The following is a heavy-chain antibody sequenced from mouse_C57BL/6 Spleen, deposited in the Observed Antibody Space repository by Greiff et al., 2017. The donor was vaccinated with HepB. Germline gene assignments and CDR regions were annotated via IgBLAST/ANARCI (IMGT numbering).Heavy chain of an antibody. CDR1: GYSITSGYY. J-gene: IGHJ1*03. D-gene: IGHD2-5*01. V-gene: IGHV3-6*01. Sequence: EVKLVESGPGLVKPSQSLSLTCSVTGYSITSGYYWNWIRQFPGNKLEWMGYISYDGSNNYNPSLKNRISITRDTSKNQFFLKLNSVTTEDTATYYCARGYSNYGYFDVWGTGTTVTVSS. CDR3: ARGYSNYGYFDV. CDR2: ISYDGSN.